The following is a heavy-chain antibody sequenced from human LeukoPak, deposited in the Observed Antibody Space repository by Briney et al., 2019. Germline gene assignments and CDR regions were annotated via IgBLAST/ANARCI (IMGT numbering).Heavy chain of an antibody. CDR3: ARDSQDIVVVPAALGDY. CDR2: IIPILGIA. V-gene: IGHV1-69*04. D-gene: IGHD2-2*01. Sequence: SVKVSCKASGGTFSSYAISWVRQAPGQGLEWMGRIIPILGIANYAQKFQGRVTITADKSTSTAYMELSSLRSEDTAVYYCARDSQDIVVVPAALGDYWGQGTLVTVSS. J-gene: IGHJ4*02. CDR1: GGTFSSYA.